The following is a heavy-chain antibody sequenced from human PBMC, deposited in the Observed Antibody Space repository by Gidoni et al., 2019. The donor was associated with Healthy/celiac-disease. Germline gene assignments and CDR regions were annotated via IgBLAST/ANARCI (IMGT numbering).Heavy chain of an antibody. Sequence: QVQLVESGGGVVQPGRSLRLSCAASGFTFSSYGMHWVRQAPGKGLEWVAVISYDGSNKYYADSVKGRFTISRDNSKNTLYLQMNSLRAEDTAVYYCAKDLWQWYYYGMDVWGQGTTVTVSS. D-gene: IGHD6-19*01. V-gene: IGHV3-30*18. J-gene: IGHJ6*02. CDR1: GFTFSSYG. CDR2: ISYDGSNK. CDR3: AKDLWQWYYYGMDV.